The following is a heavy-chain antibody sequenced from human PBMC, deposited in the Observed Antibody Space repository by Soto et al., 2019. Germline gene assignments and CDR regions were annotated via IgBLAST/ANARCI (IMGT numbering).Heavy chain of an antibody. CDR2: IYYSGST. Sequence: QLQLQESGPGLVKPSETLSLTCTVSGGSISSSSYYWGWIRQPPGKGLEWIGSIYYSGSTYYNPSLKSRVTISVDTSKNQFSLKLSSVTAADTAVYYCAPFGVVIAGWGNWFDPWGQGTLVTVSS. CDR3: APFGVVIAGWGNWFDP. D-gene: IGHD3-3*01. CDR1: GGSISSSSYY. J-gene: IGHJ5*02. V-gene: IGHV4-39*01.